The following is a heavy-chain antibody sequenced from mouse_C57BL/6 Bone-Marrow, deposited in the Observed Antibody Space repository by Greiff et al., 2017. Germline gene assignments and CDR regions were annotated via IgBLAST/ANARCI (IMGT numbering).Heavy chain of an antibody. D-gene: IGHD1-1*01. V-gene: IGHV14-3*01. Sequence: VQLKESVAELVRPGASVKLSCTASGFNIKNTYMHWVKQRPEQGLEWIGRIDPANGNTKYAPKFQGKATITADTSSNTAYLQLSNLTSEDTAIYYCARYYGSSHCAMDYWGQGTSVTVSS. CDR3: ARYYGSSHCAMDY. CDR1: GFNIKNTY. CDR2: IDPANGNT. J-gene: IGHJ4*01.